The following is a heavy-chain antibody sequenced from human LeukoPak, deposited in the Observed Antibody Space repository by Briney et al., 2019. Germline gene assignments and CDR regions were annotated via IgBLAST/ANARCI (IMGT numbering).Heavy chain of an antibody. CDR2: ISGSGGST. CDR3: EKDMGGNIVVVPAVISFDY. V-gene: IGHV3-23*01. D-gene: IGHD2-2*02. J-gene: IGHJ4*02. CDR1: GFTFSSYA. Sequence: GGSLRLSCAASGFTFSSYAMSWVRQAPGKGLEWVSAISGSGGSTYYAGSVKGRFTISRDNAKNSLYLQMNSLRAEDTALYYCEKDMGGNIVVVPAVISFDYGGQEPLVTV.